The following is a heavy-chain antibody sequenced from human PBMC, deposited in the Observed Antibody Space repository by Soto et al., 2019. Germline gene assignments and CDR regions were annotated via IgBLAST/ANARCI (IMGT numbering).Heavy chain of an antibody. J-gene: IGHJ4*02. D-gene: IGHD5-18*01. Sequence: VQLQESGPGLVKPSGTLSLTCAVSDGSISSGNWWSWVRQSPRKGLEWIGEISHSGNTNHNPSLKSRVTISIDKSKNQFSLKLTSVTAADTAVYYCASHRGNTYGPYDYWGQGTLVTVSS. CDR1: DGSISSGNW. V-gene: IGHV4-4*02. CDR3: ASHRGNTYGPYDY. CDR2: ISHSGNT.